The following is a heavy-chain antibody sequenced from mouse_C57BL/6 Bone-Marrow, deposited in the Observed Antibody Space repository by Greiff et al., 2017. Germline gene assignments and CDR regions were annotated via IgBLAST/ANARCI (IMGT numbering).Heavy chain of an antibody. J-gene: IGHJ1*03. D-gene: IGHD1-1*01. CDR1: GFTFSDFY. CDR3: ARDASITTVVADWYFDV. Sequence: EVKLMESGGGLVQSGRSLRLSCATSGFTFSDFYMEWVRQAPGKGLEWIAASRNKANDYTTEYSASVKGRFIVSRDTSQSILYLQMNALRAEDTAIYYCARDASITTVVADWYFDVWGTGTTVTVSS. CDR2: SRNKANDYTT. V-gene: IGHV7-1*01.